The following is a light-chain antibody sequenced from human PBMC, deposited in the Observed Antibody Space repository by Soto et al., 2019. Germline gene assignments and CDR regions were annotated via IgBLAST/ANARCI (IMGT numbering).Light chain of an antibody. V-gene: IGKV3-20*01. Sequence: ENVLTQSPGTLSLSPGERATLSCRASQSVSSSYLAWYQQKPGQAPRLLIYGASSRATGIPDRFSGSGSGTDFTLTISRLEPEDFAMYYCHLYDTSPPVTFGQGTRLESK. CDR2: GAS. J-gene: IGKJ5*01. CDR3: HLYDTSPPVT. CDR1: QSVSSSY.